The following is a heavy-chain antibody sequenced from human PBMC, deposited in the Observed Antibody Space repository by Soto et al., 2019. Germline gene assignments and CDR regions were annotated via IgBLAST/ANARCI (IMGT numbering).Heavy chain of an antibody. D-gene: IGHD2-8*02. Sequence: PGGSLRLSCEASGFSVSSNYINWVRQAPGKGLEWVSVIYSGGSTYYADSVKGRFTISRDNSKNTVYLQMNSLRAEDTAVYYCARGVRNTGEGDVWGQGTTVTVSS. V-gene: IGHV3-53*01. J-gene: IGHJ6*02. CDR3: ARGVRNTGEGDV. CDR1: GFSVSSNY. CDR2: IYSGGST.